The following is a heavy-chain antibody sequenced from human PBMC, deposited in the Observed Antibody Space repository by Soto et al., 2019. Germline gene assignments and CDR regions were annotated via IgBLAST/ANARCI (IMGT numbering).Heavy chain of an antibody. CDR3: AREAVAVPRYSSTYHFDS. Sequence: SQTLSLTCAISGDSVSNNNAAWNWIRQSPSRGLEWLGRTYQRSKWYNDYAVSVKGRVTINADTSKNQFSLHLNSVTPEDTAVYYCAREAVAVPRYSSTYHFDSCGQGTLVTVS. D-gene: IGHD6-19*01. CDR2: TYQRSKWYN. J-gene: IGHJ4*02. CDR1: GDSVSNNNAA. V-gene: IGHV6-1*01.